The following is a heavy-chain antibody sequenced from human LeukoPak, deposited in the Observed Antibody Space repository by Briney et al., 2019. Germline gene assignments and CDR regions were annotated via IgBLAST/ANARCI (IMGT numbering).Heavy chain of an antibody. CDR1: GGSISSYY. V-gene: IGHV4-59*01. Sequence: PSETLSLTCTVSGGSISSYYWSWIRQPPGKGLEWIGYIYYSGSTNYNPSLKSRVTISVDTSKNQFSLKLSSVTAADTAVYYCARDSRDGYNSAYYFDYWGQGTLVTVSS. CDR2: IYYSGST. CDR3: ARDSRDGYNSAYYFDY. J-gene: IGHJ4*02. D-gene: IGHD5-24*01.